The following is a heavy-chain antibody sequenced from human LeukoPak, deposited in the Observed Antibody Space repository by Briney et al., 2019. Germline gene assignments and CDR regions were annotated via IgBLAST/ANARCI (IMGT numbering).Heavy chain of an antibody. D-gene: IGHD5-18*01. CDR2: ISYGNT. CDR3: ARDKAHSYGRYFDP. J-gene: IGHJ5*02. CDR1: GGSISTYY. V-gene: IGHV4-59*01. Sequence: SETLSLTCSVSGGSISTYYWNWIRQTPRKGLEWIGHISYGNTDYNPSLKSRVTISVDTSKNQFSLKLTSVTAADTAVYYCARDKAHSYGRYFDPWGQGALVIVSS.